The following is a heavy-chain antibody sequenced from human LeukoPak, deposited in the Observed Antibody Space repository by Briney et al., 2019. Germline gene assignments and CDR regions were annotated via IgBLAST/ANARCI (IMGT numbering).Heavy chain of an antibody. D-gene: IGHD3-10*02. CDR2: ISDTT. V-gene: IGHV3-23*01. J-gene: IGHJ4*02. CDR3: ARDPYVSNFDY. Sequence: GGSLRLSCAASGFTFSTYAMSWVRQAPGKGLEWVSTISDTTYYAGSVKGRFTISRDNSKNTLYLQMSSLRTEDTAVYYCARDPYVSNFDYWGQGTLVTVSS. CDR1: GFTFSTYA.